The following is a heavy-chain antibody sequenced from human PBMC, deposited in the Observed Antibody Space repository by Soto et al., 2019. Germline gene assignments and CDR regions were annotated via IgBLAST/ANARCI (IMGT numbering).Heavy chain of an antibody. J-gene: IGHJ4*02. CDR3: AKDLAPITATTFDF. CDR1: KFPFTDFA. V-gene: IGHV3-23*01. D-gene: IGHD1-7*01. Sequence: EVHLLESGGGLVQPGGSLRLSCVASKFPFTDFAMNWVRQAPGKGLEWVSAVSGRGDTTYYADSVNGRFTISRDNSQNIVFLQMHSLRAEDTGVYYCAKDLAPITATTFDFWGQGTLVTVSS. CDR2: VSGRGDTT.